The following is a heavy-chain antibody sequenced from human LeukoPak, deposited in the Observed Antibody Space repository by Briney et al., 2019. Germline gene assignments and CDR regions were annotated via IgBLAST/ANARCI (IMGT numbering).Heavy chain of an antibody. CDR2: IYYNGNT. D-gene: IGHD3-16*01. CDR1: GGSISSSSYY. J-gene: IGHJ4*02. V-gene: IGHV4-39*02. Sequence: SETLSLTCTVSGGSISSSSYYWGWIRQPPGKGLEWIGTIYYNGNTYYNPSLKSRATISVDMSKSQFSLNLSSVTAADTAVYYCAREDYIWGNYGDEGFWGQGALVTVSS. CDR3: AREDYIWGNYGDEGF.